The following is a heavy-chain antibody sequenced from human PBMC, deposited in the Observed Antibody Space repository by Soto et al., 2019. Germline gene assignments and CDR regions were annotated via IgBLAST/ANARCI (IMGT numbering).Heavy chain of an antibody. CDR3: AREDMVRGVNYYHHGMDV. Sequence: LQTLSLTCTVSGRSVSSGSYYWSWIRQHPGKGLEWTGYIYYSGSTNYNHSLKSRVTISVDTSKNQFSLKLSSVTAADTAVYYCAREDMVRGVNYYHHGMDVWGQGTTVTVSS. CDR2: IYYSGST. D-gene: IGHD3-10*01. V-gene: IGHV4-61*01. J-gene: IGHJ6*02. CDR1: GRSVSSGSYY.